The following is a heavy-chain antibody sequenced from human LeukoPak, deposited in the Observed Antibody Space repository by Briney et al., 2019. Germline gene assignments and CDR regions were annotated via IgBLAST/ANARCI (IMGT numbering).Heavy chain of an antibody. V-gene: IGHV3-23*01. D-gene: IGHD3-22*01. CDR3: AKPPDYYDSSGYYPFDY. Sequence: GGSLRLSCAASGFTFSSYAMSWVRQAPGKGLEWVSAISGSGGSTYYADSVKGRCTISRDNSKNTLYLQMNSLRAEDTAVYYCAKPPDYYDSSGYYPFDYWGQGTLVTVSS. J-gene: IGHJ4*02. CDR2: ISGSGGST. CDR1: GFTFSSYA.